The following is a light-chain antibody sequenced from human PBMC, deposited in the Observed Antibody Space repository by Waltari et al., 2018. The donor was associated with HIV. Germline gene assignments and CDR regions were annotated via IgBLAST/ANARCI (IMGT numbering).Light chain of an antibody. CDR1: QNIDNW. CDR2: MTS. Sequence: IQMTQSPSNLSASVGDAVILTCRASQNIDNWLAWYQQRPGRVPKLLIAMTSVLESGVPSRVSGSGKETTFTLTISSLQPDDFVTYYCKQYSTHDGFGQGTRVE. V-gene: IGKV1-5*03. J-gene: IGKJ2*03. CDR3: KQYSTHDG.